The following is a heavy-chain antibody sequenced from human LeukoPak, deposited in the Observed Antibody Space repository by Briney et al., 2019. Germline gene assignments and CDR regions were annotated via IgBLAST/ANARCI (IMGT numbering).Heavy chain of an antibody. CDR1: GFTFSSYA. CDR3: ARGRRYCSGGSCYFDY. V-gene: IGHV3-23*01. J-gene: IGHJ4*02. Sequence: QPGGSLRLSCAASGFTFSSYAMSWVRQAPGKGLEWVSAISGSGGSTYYADSVKGRFTISRDNAKNTLYLQMNSLRAEDTAVYYCARGRRYCSGGSCYFDYWGQGTLVTVSS. D-gene: IGHD2-15*01. CDR2: ISGSGGST.